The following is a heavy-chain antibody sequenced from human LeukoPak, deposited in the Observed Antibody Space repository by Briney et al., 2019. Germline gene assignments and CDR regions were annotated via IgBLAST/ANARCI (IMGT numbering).Heavy chain of an antibody. CDR1: GFTFSSYA. J-gene: IGHJ4*02. CDR3: ARDGAATGPDFDY. V-gene: IGHV3-23*01. D-gene: IGHD6-13*01. CDR2: ISGSGGST. Sequence: GGSLRLSCAASGFTFSSYAMSWVRQAPGKGLEWVSAISGSGGSTYYADSVKGRFTISRDNAENSLYPQMNSLRVEDTAVYYCARDGAATGPDFDYWGQGTLVTVSS.